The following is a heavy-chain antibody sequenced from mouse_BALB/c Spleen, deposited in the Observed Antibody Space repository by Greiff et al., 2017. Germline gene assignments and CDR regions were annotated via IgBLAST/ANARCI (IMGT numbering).Heavy chain of an antibody. V-gene: IGHV3-2*02. CDR2: ISYSGST. D-gene: IGHD1-1*01. Sequence: EVKLQESGPGLVKPSQSLSLTCTVTGYSITSDYAWNWIRQFPGNKLEWMGYISYSGSTSYNPSLKSRISITRDTSKNQFFLQLNSVTTEDTATYYCAQSYYGSLFDYWGQGTTLTVSS. J-gene: IGHJ2*01. CDR3: AQSYYGSLFDY. CDR1: GYSITSDYA.